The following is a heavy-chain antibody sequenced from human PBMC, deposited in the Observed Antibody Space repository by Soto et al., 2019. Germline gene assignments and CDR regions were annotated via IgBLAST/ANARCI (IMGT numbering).Heavy chain of an antibody. CDR2: IYSGGYT. CDR1: GFTVSNNY. D-gene: IGHD3-10*01. CDR3: AARGGGGGY. Sequence: EVQLVESGGGLIQPGGSLRLSCAVSGFTVSNNYMSWVRQAPGKGLEGVSVIYSGGYTAYGDSVKGRFTISRDNSKNTLYIQKNRRGAGARAVFYCAARGGGGGYWGQGTLVTVSS. V-gene: IGHV3-53*01. J-gene: IGHJ4*02.